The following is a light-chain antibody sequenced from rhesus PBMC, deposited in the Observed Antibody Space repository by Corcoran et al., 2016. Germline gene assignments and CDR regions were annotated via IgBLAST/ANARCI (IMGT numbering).Light chain of an antibody. J-gene: IGKJ3*01. CDR1: QGISTW. Sequence: DIQMTQSPSSLSASVGDTVTITCQASQGISTWLAWFQQQPGTAPKLLIYKTSNLQSGVPARFSGSGSGTDVTLTISSLQPEDFATYYCQQYSDTPFTFGPGTKLDIK. CDR3: QQYSDTPFT. V-gene: IGKV1-21*01. CDR2: KTS.